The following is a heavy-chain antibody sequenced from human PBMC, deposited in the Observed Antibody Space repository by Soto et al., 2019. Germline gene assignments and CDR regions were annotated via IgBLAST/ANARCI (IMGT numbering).Heavy chain of an antibody. J-gene: IGHJ4*02. Sequence: QALSLPFAISGDSVSSNSAACNWIRQSPSRGLEWLGRTYYRSKWYNDYAVSVKSRITINPDTSKNQFSLQLNSVTPEDTAVYYCARGSSSWYRKCYFDYWGQGTLVTVSS. CDR1: GDSVSSNSAA. CDR2: TYYRSKWYN. V-gene: IGHV6-1*01. CDR3: ARGSSSWYRKCYFDY. D-gene: IGHD6-13*01.